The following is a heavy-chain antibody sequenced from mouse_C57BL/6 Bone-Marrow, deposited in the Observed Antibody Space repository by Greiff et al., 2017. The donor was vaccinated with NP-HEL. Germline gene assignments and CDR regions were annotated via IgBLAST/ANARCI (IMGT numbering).Heavy chain of an antibody. CDR3: ARWDGYYLAWFAY. J-gene: IGHJ3*01. Sequence: QVQLQQPGAELVKPGASVKMSCKASGYTFTSYWITWVKQRPGQGLEWIGDIYPGSGSTNYNEKFKSKATLTVDTSSSTAYMQLSSLTSEDSAVYYCARWDGYYLAWFAYWGQGTLVTVSA. V-gene: IGHV1-55*01. CDR1: GYTFTSYW. CDR2: IYPGSGST. D-gene: IGHD2-3*01.